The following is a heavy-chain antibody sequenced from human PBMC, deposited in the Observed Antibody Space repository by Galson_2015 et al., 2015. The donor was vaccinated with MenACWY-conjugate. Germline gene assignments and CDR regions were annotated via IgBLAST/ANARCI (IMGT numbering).Heavy chain of an antibody. Sequence: SVKVSCKVSGYTLTELSMHWVRQAPGKGLEWMGGFDPEDGETIYAQKFQGRVTMTEDTSTDTAYMELSSLRSEDTAVYYCATGTSPGDYYPSGWFDPWGQGTLVTVSS. D-gene: IGHD2-21*02. J-gene: IGHJ5*02. CDR2: FDPEDGET. CDR1: GYTLTELS. CDR3: ATGTSPGDYYPSGWFDP. V-gene: IGHV1-24*01.